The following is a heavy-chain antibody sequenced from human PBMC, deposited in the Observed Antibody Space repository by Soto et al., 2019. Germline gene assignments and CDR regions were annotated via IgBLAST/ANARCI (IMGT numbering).Heavy chain of an antibody. CDR1: GGSFSGYY. CDR2: INHSGST. J-gene: IGHJ4*02. D-gene: IGHD3-9*01. CDR3: ARHRGYYDILTGYYTELNFDY. Sequence: PSETLSLTSAVYGGSFSGYYWSWIRQPPGKGLEWIGEINHSGSTNYNPSLKSRVTISVDTSKNQFSLKLSSVTAADTAVYYCARHRGYYDILTGYYTELNFDYWGQGTLVTVSS. V-gene: IGHV4-34*01.